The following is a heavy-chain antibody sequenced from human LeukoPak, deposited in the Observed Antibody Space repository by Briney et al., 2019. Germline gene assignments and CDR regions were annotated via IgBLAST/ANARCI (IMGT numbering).Heavy chain of an antibody. CDR1: GFTFSSYG. D-gene: IGHD1-26*01. CDR2: IWYDGSNK. J-gene: IGHJ4*02. V-gene: IGHV3-33*01. CDR3: ARDLRGNRGSLDY. Sequence: GRSLRLSCAASGFTFSSYGMHWVRQAPGKGLEWGAVIWYDGSNKYYADSVKGRFTISRENSKKTLSLQMNSLRAEDTAVYYCARDLRGNRGSLDYWGQGTLVTVSS.